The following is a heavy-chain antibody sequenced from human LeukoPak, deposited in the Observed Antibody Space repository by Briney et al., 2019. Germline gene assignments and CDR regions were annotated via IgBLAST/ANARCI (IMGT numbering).Heavy chain of an antibody. J-gene: IGHJ5*02. D-gene: IGHD1-14*01. Sequence: GGSLRLSCAASGFTLSGYWVHWVRQVPGEGLVWVSRIKSGGSSTYYADFVKGRFTISRDNVKNTVYLQMNSLRVEDTAVYYCAREDPENNWFDPWGQGTLVTVSS. CDR2: IKSGGSST. V-gene: IGHV3-74*01. CDR3: AREDPENNWFDP. CDR1: GFTLSGYW.